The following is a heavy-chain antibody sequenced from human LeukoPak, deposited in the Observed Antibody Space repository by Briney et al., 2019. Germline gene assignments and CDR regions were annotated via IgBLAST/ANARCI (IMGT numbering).Heavy chain of an antibody. CDR3: ARPHYDFWSGYLDY. CDR2: ISAYNGNT. CDR1: GYTFTSYG. J-gene: IGHJ4*02. V-gene: IGHV1-18*01. D-gene: IGHD3-3*01. Sequence: ASVRVSCKASGYTFTSYGISWVRQAPGQGLECMGWISAYNGNTNYAQKLQGRVTITTDTSTSTAYIELRSLRSDDTAVYYCARPHYDFWSGYLDYWGQGTLVTVSS.